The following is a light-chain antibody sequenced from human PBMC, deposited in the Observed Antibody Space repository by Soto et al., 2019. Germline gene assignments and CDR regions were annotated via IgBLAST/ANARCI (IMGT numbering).Light chain of an antibody. CDR2: QVS. CDR1: QGLVHSDGSTY. Sequence: DIVMTQTPLSSPVTLGQPASISFRSSQGLVHSDGSTYLSCLQQRPGQPPRLLIYQVSDRFSGVPSRFSGSGSGTDFSLTVDSLQPEDTATYYCQQYDHPPYTLGQGTRLEIK. V-gene: IGKV2-24*01. CDR3: QQYDHPPYT. J-gene: IGKJ5*01.